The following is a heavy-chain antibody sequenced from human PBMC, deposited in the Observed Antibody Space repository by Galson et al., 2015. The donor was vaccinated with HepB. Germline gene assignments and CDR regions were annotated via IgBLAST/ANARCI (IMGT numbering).Heavy chain of an antibody. V-gene: IGHV3-74*01. D-gene: IGHD5-12*01. CDR3: ARAGRGYSGYDRYYGMDV. Sequence: SLRLSCAASGFTFSSYWMHWVRQAPGKGLVWVSRINSDGSSTSYADSVKGRFTISRDNAKNTLYLQMNSLRAEDTAVYYCARAGRGYSGYDRYYGMDVWGQGTTVTVSS. CDR2: INSDGSST. J-gene: IGHJ6*02. CDR1: GFTFSSYW.